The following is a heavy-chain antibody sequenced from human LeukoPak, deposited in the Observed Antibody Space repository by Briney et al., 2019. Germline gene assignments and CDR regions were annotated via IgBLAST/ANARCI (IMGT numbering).Heavy chain of an antibody. J-gene: IGHJ6*02. Sequence: VASVTVSCTASGYTFTSYYIHWVRQAPGQGLEWMGIINPSGGSTTYAQKFQDRVTMTGDTSTSTVYMELSSLRSEDTAVYYCARPSTLAYCGGDCYSRGYYYGMDVWGQGTTVTVSS. CDR3: ARPSTLAYCGGDCYSRGYYYGMDV. CDR1: GYTFTSYY. V-gene: IGHV1-46*01. CDR2: INPSGGST. D-gene: IGHD2-21*02.